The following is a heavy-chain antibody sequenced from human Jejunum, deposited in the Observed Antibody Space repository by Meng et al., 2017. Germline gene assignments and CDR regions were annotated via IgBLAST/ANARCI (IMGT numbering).Heavy chain of an antibody. CDR3: ARDFEALNGV. Sequence: QVQLPGSGPGLVEPWGTLSLTCAGSGDSISSSYWWSWVRQAPGKGLEWIGEIYHSGTTNYNPSLKSRVTLSVDKSKNQFSLNLSSVTAADTAVYFCARDFEALNGVWGQGTLVTVSS. V-gene: IGHV4-4*02. J-gene: IGHJ1*01. D-gene: IGHD2-8*01. CDR1: GDSISSSYW. CDR2: IYHSGTT.